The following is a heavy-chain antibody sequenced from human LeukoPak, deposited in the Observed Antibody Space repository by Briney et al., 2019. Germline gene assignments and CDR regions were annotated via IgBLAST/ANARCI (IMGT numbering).Heavy chain of an antibody. CDR3: ARVSSSWYQYYFDY. CDR1: GGSISSGGYY. CDR2: IYYSGST. D-gene: IGHD6-13*01. J-gene: IGHJ4*02. V-gene: IGHV4-31*03. Sequence: SRTLSLTCTVSGGSISSGGYYWRWIRQHPGKGLEWIGYIYYSGSTYYNPSLKSRVTISVDTSKNQFSLKLSSVTAADTAVYYCARVSSSWYQYYFDYWGQGTLVTVSS.